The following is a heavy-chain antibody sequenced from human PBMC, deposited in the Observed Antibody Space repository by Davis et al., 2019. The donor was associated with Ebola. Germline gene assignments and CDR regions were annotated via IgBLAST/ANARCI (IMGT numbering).Heavy chain of an antibody. CDR3: ARAQFPTTSDH. Sequence: ASVKVSCKASGDSFRRYAINWVRQAPGQGLEWMGRINPNSGDTNYAQKFQGRVTMTRDTSINTAYMELSRLRSDDTAVYYCARAQFPTTSDHWGQGTLVTVSS. V-gene: IGHV1-2*06. D-gene: IGHD1-1*01. J-gene: IGHJ4*02. CDR2: INPNSGDT. CDR1: GDSFRRYA.